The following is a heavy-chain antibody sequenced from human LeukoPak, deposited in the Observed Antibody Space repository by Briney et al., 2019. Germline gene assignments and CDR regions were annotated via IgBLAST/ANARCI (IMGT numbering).Heavy chain of an antibody. CDR1: GYIFISYY. CDR3: ARGYSSGWGKDYYYYMDV. J-gene: IGHJ6*03. V-gene: IGHV1-46*01. CDR2: INPSGGST. Sequence: ASVKVSCKASGYIFISYYIHWVRQAPGQGLEWMGIINPSGGSTGYAQKFQGRVTMTRDTSTSTVYMELSSLRSDDTAVYYCARGYSSGWGKDYYYYMDVWGKGTTVTVSS. D-gene: IGHD6-19*01.